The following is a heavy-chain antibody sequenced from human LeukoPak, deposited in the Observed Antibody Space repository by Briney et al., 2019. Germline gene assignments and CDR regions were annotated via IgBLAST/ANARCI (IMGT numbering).Heavy chain of an antibody. CDR1: GGSISSYY. Sequence: SETLSLTCTVSGGSISSYYWSWIRQPPGKGLEWIGYIYYSGSTNHNPSLKSRVTISVDTSKNQFSLKLSSVTAADTAVYYCARDALLHTSPYYYYGMDVWGQGTTVTVSS. D-gene: IGHD3-10*01. CDR2: IYYSGST. CDR3: ARDALLHTSPYYYYGMDV. V-gene: IGHV4-59*01. J-gene: IGHJ6*02.